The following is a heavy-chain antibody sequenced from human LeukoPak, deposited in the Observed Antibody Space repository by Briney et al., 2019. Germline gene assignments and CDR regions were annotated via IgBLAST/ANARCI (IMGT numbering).Heavy chain of an antibody. J-gene: IGHJ4*02. CDR1: GFTFNSYE. D-gene: IGHD1-7*01. V-gene: IGHV3-48*03. Sequence: GGSLRLSCAASGFTFNSYEMDWVRQAPGKGLEWVSGIIPSGHTTYYADSVRGRFTISRDNSRNTLYLQMNSLRAEDTAVYYCARERLELHFDYWGQGTLVTVSS. CDR2: IIPSGHTT. CDR3: ARERLELHFDY.